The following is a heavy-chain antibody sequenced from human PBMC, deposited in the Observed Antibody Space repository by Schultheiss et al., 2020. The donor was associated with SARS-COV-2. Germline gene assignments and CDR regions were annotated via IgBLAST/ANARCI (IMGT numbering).Heavy chain of an antibody. D-gene: IGHD2-15*01. CDR1: GFTFSSYW. CDR3: AKAKVVNDAFDI. J-gene: IGHJ3*02. V-gene: IGHV3-23*01. Sequence: GGSLRLSCAASGFTFSSYWMHWVRQAPGKGLEWVSAISGSGGSTYYADSVKGRFTISRDNSKNTLYLQMNSLRAEDTAVYYCAKAKVVNDAFDIWGQGTMVTVSS. CDR2: ISGSGGST.